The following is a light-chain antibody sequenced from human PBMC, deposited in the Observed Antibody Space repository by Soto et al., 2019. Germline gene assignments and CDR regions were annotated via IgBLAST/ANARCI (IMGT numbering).Light chain of an antibody. Sequence: DIQMTQSPSTLSASVGDRVTITCRASQSISSWLAWYQQKPGKAPKLLIYKASSLDSGVPSRFSGCGAGTEFTLTISSMQRDDFAADYCQQYYSYFGQGTKLESK. CDR3: QQYYSY. CDR1: QSISSW. V-gene: IGKV1-5*03. CDR2: KAS. J-gene: IGKJ2*01.